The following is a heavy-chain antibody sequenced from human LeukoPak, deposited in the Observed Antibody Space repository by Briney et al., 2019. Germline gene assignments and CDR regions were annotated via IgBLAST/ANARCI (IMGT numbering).Heavy chain of an antibody. CDR1: GITFGNNW. CDR3: ARDVPHNWFDT. CDR2: INSDGGGA. V-gene: IGHV3-74*01. J-gene: IGHJ5*02. Sequence: HTGGSLRLSCAPSGITFGNNWMHWVRQGPGKGLVWISRINSDGGGAIHTDSVKGRFTVSRDIAKNTLYLQINSLRAEDTAGYYGARDVPHNWFDTWGQGTLVTVSS.